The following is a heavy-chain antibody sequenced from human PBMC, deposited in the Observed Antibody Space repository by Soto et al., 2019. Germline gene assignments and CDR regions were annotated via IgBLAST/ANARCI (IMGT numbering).Heavy chain of an antibody. CDR2: ILNDGSRQ. CDR1: GFTFSHYG. D-gene: IGHD4-17*01. V-gene: IGHV3-33*01. CDR3: ARDDDYGDNGLDY. Sequence: QVQLVESGGGVVQPGRSLRLSCEASGFTFSHYGMHWVRQAPGKGLEWVAVILNDGSRQHYADSVKDRLTISRDNSKNTLYLDMNSLRVEDTAVYYCARDDDYGDNGLDYWGQGTLVTVSS. J-gene: IGHJ4*02.